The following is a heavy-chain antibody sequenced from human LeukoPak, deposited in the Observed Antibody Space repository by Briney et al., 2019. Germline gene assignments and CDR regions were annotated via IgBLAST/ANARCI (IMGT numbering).Heavy chain of an antibody. CDR2: INHSGST. J-gene: IGHJ4*02. V-gene: IGHV4-34*01. CDR1: GGSLSGYY. Sequence: SETLSLTCAVYGGSLSGYYWTWIRQSPGKGLEWIGQINHSGSTYYNPSLKSRVTISVDTSKNQFSLKLSSVTAADTAVYYCARKYESTVISYFDYWGQGTLVTVSS. CDR3: ARKYESTVISYFDY. D-gene: IGHD3-10*01.